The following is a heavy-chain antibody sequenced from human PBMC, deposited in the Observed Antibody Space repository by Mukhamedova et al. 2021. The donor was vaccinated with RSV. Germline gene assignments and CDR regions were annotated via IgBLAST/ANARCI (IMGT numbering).Heavy chain of an antibody. J-gene: IGHJ4*02. Sequence: GLEWMGWMNPNSGNTGYAQKFQGRVTMTRNTSISTAYMELSSLRSEDTAVYYCARGRDRWYSRSRKTNYFDYWGKGTMVTVSS. V-gene: IGHV1-8*01. D-gene: IGHD6-13*01. CDR2: MNPNSGNT. CDR3: ARGRDRWYSRSRKTNYFDY.